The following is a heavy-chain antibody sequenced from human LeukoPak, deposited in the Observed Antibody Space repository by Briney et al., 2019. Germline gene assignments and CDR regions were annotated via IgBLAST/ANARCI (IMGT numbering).Heavy chain of an antibody. CDR1: GCTLTELS. V-gene: IGHV1-24*01. J-gene: IGHJ3*02. CDR2: FDPEDGET. CDR3: ATDIEWARRGAFGI. D-gene: IGHD2-15*01. Sequence: ASVKVSCKVSGCTLTELSMHWVRQAPGKGLEWMGGFDPEDGETIYAQKFQGRVTMTEDTSTDTAYMELSSLRSEDTAVYYCATDIEWARRGAFGIWGQGTMVTVSS.